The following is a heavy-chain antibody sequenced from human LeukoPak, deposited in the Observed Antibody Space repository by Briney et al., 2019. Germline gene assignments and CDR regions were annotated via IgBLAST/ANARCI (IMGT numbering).Heavy chain of an antibody. D-gene: IGHD6-13*01. Sequence: GEPLKISCKGSGYSFTSYWIGWVRQMPGKGLEWMGIIYPGDSDTKYTPSFQGQVTLSVDKSITTAYLQWSSLKASDTAMYYCARQASAASDYWGQGTLVTVSS. CDR3: ARQASAASDY. CDR1: GYSFTSYW. V-gene: IGHV5-51*01. CDR2: IYPGDSDT. J-gene: IGHJ4*02.